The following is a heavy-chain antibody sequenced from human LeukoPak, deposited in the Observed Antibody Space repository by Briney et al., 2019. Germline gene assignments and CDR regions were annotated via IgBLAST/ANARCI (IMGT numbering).Heavy chain of an antibody. Sequence: PGGSLRLSCAASGFTFSSYSMNWVRQAPGKGLEWVSSISSSSSYIYYADSVKGRFTISRDNAKNSLYLQMNSLRAEDTAVYYCARDSSSWYQGYFDYWGQGTLVTVSS. D-gene: IGHD6-13*01. V-gene: IGHV3-21*01. CDR1: GFTFSSYS. J-gene: IGHJ4*02. CDR3: ARDSSSWYQGYFDY. CDR2: ISSSSSYI.